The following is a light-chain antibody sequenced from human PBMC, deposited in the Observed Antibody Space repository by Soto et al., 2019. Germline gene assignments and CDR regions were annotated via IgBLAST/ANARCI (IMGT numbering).Light chain of an antibody. CDR1: LSVFSTSSNRNS. J-gene: IGKJ1*01. CDR2: CAS. Sequence: DIVMTQSPDSLAVSLGERATINCKSSLSVFSTSSNRNSLAWFQQKAGQPPKLRIYCASTRQSGVPDRFSGSGSGTEFTPPISSLHAEDVAVYYCQQYYSTPTTFGQGTRVEIK. V-gene: IGKV4-1*01. CDR3: QQYYSTPTT.